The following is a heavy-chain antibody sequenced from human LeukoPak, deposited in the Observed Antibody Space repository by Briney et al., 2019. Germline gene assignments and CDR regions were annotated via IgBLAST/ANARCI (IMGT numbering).Heavy chain of an antibody. D-gene: IGHD3-10*01. CDR1: GGSISSYY. CDR2: ISSSSCTI. Sequence: ETLSLTCTVSGGSISSYYWNWVRQAPGKGLEWVSYISSSSCTIYYADSVKGRFTISRDNAKNSLYLQMNSLRAEDTAVYYCARDPPYYYGSGSYYGEGPGAFDIWGQGTMVTVSS. CDR3: ARDPPYYYGSGSYYGEGPGAFDI. J-gene: IGHJ3*02. V-gene: IGHV3-48*01.